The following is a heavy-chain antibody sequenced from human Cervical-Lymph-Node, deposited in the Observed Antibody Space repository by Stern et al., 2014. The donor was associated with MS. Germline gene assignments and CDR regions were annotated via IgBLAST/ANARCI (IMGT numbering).Heavy chain of an antibody. CDR1: GFSLSTSGVG. D-gene: IGHD3-22*01. V-gene: IGHV2-5*02. CDR3: AHSRITMMGPLLDI. J-gene: IGHJ3*02. Sequence: EESGPTLVKPTQTLTLTCTFSGFSLSTSGVGVGWIRQPPGKALEXLALIYWDDDKRYSPSLKSRLTITKDASKNQVVLTMTNMDPVDTATYYCAHSRITMMGPLLDIWGQGTMVTVSS. CDR2: IYWDDDK.